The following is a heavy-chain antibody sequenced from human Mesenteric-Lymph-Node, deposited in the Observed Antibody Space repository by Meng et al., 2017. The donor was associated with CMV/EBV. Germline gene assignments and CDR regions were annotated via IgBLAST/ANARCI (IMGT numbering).Heavy chain of an antibody. J-gene: IGHJ6*02. CDR2: IYHSGST. CDR3: ARDSQDLKPFYYYYYGMDV. CDR1: GYSISSGYY. Sequence: SETLSLTCTVSGYSISSGYYWGWIRQPPGKGLEWIGSIYHSGSTYYNPSLKSRVTISVDTSKNQFSLKLSSVTAADTAVYYCARDSQDLKPFYYYYYGMDVWGQGTTVTVSS. D-gene: IGHD1-14*01. V-gene: IGHV4-38-2*02.